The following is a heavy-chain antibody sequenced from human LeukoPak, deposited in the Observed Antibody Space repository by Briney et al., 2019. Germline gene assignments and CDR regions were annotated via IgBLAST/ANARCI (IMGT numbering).Heavy chain of an antibody. Sequence: GGSLRLSCAASGFTFTSYGMHWVRQAPGKGLEWVALIWYDGRKEYYADSVKGRFTISRDDSRNTLYLQVNGLRAEDTAVYYCARLGSSWSSDYWGQGTLVTVSS. CDR3: ARLGSSWSSDY. CDR1: GFTFTSYG. J-gene: IGHJ4*02. D-gene: IGHD6-13*01. V-gene: IGHV3-33*01. CDR2: IWYDGRKE.